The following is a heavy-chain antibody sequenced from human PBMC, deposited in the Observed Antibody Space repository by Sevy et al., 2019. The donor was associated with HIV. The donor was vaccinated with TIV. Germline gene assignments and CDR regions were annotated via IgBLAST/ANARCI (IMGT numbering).Heavy chain of an antibody. D-gene: IGHD6-19*01. J-gene: IGHJ4*02. Sequence: ASVKVSCKASGYTFTGYYMLWVRQAPGQGLEWMGWINPNSGGTNYAQKFQGRVTMTRDTSISTAYMELSRLRSDDTAVYYCAGNIGYSSGWYAETFDYWGQGTLVTVSS. CDR2: INPNSGGT. CDR1: GYTFTGYY. V-gene: IGHV1-2*02. CDR3: AGNIGYSSGWYAETFDY.